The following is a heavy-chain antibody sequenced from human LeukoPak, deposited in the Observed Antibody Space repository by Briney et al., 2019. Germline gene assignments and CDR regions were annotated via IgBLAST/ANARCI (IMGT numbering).Heavy chain of an antibody. J-gene: IGHJ4*02. CDR2: IHHSGST. D-gene: IGHD3-9*01. CDR3: ARGDILTGYSD. V-gene: IGHV4-34*01. Sequence: PSETLSLTCAVYGGSFSGYYWSWIRQPPGKGLEWIGEIHHSGSTNYNPSLKSRATISVDTSKNQFSLKLSSVTAADTAFYYCARGDILTGYSDWGQGTLVTVSS. CDR1: GGSFSGYY.